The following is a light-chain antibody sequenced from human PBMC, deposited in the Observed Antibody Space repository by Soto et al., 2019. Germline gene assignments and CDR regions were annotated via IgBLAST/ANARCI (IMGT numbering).Light chain of an antibody. Sequence: DIQMTQSPSSLSASVGDRVTITGRASLPISNYLAWYQQKPGKIANLLIFAASTLQAGVPSRFSGRGSGTDFTLTISSRQSEDVAAYYCQKYNGAPRTFGGGTKVNIK. J-gene: IGKJ4*01. CDR3: QKYNGAPRT. CDR1: LPISNY. V-gene: IGKV1-27*01. CDR2: AAS.